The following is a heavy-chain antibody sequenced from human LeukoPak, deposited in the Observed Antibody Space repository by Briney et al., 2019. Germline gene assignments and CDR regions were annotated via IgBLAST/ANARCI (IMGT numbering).Heavy chain of an antibody. Sequence: SETLSLTCTVSGYSISSGYYWGWIRQPPGKGLKWIGSIYHSGRTFYNPSLKSRVTISVDTSKNQFSLKLSSVTAADTAVYYCARKRRTSGGSSAAGYYYYMDVWGKGTTVTVSS. V-gene: IGHV4-38-2*02. CDR1: GYSISSGYY. J-gene: IGHJ6*03. CDR2: IYHSGRT. D-gene: IGHD6-6*01. CDR3: ARKRRTSGGSSAAGYYYYMDV.